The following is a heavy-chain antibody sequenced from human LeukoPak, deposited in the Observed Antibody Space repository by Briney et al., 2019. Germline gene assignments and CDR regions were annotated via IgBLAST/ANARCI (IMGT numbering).Heavy chain of an antibody. V-gene: IGHV3-23*01. CDR1: GFTFSSYA. Sequence: GGSLRLSCAASGFTFSSYAMSWVRQVPGKGLEWVSAISGSGGSTYYADSVKGRFTISRDNSKNTLYLQMNSLRAEDTAVYYCARDLRSTSRGVWGYWGQGTLVTVSS. D-gene: IGHD2-2*01. CDR3: ARDLRSTSRGVWGY. J-gene: IGHJ4*02. CDR2: ISGSGGST.